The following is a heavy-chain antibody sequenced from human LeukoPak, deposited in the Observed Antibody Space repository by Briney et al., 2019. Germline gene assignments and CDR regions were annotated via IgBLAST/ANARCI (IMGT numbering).Heavy chain of an antibody. J-gene: IGHJ4*02. V-gene: IGHV4-30-4*01. CDR2: IYCSGST. D-gene: IGHD3-10*01. CDR1: GGSISSGDYY. Sequence: SETLSLTCSVSGGSISSGDYYWNWIRQPPGKGLEWLGYIYCSGSTYYNPSLMSRVTISVDASKNQFSLKLTSVTAADTAVYYCARAPRGNLQGDCWGQGTLVTVSS. CDR3: ARAPRGNLQGDC.